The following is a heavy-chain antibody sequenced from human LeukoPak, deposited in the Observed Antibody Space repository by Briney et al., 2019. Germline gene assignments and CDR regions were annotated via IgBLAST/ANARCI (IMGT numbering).Heavy chain of an antibody. CDR1: GYTFTSYA. V-gene: IGHV7-4-1*02. CDR3: ARDVPRIAVASHDNWFDP. Sequence: ASVTVSCTASGYTFTSYAMNWVRQAPGQGLEWMGWINTNTGNPTYAQGFTGRFVFSLDTSVSTAYLQISSLKAEDTAVYYCARDVPRIAVASHDNWFDPWGQGTLVTVSS. J-gene: IGHJ5*02. D-gene: IGHD6-19*01. CDR2: INTNTGNP.